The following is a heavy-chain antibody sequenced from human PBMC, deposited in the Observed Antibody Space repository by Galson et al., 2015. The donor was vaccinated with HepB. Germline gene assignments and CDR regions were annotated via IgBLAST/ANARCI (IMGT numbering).Heavy chain of an antibody. D-gene: IGHD5-24*01. CDR2: IIPIFGTA. J-gene: IGHJ3*02. V-gene: IGHV1-69*13. Sequence: SVKVSCKASGGTFSSYAISWVRQAPGQGLEWMGGIIPIFGTANYAQKFQGRVTITADESTSTAYMELSSLRSEDTAVYYCASLRGEDGYNFNPRGLIFDIWGQGTMVTVSS. CDR3: ASLRGEDGYNFNPRGLIFDI. CDR1: GGTFSSYA.